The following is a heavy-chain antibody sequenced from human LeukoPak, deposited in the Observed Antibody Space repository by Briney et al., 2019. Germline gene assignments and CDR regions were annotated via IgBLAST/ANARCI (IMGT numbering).Heavy chain of an antibody. V-gene: IGHV4-61*02. D-gene: IGHD5-18*01. CDR3: ASGYSYGFDY. CDR1: GGSISSGSYY. J-gene: IGHJ4*02. CDR2: IYTSGST. Sequence: SETLSLTCTVSGGSISSGSYYWSWIRQPAGKGLEWIGRIYTSGSTNYNPSLKSRVTISVDTSKNQFSLKLSSVTAADTAVYYCASGYSYGFDYWGQGTLVTVSS.